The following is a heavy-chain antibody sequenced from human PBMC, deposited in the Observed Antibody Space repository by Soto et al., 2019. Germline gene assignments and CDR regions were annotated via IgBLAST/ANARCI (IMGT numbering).Heavy chain of an antibody. D-gene: IGHD2-2*01. CDR1: GGSISSGSYY. J-gene: IGHJ3*02. Sequence: PSETLSLTCTVSGGSISSGSYYWSWIRQPPGKGLEWIGYIYYSGSTNYNPSLKSRVTISVDTSKNSLYLQMNSLKTEDTAVYFCASYTGCITSSCFANDAFDIWGQGTMVTVSS. CDR3: ASYTGCITSSCFANDAFDI. V-gene: IGHV4-61*01. CDR2: IYYSGST.